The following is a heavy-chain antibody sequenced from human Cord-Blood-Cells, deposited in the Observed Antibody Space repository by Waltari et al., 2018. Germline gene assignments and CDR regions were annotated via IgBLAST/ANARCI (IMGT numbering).Heavy chain of an antibody. D-gene: IGHD1-1*01. CDR3: SRGNNVCDYCYYGMDV. CDR1: GGSIRSYY. J-gene: IGHJ6*02. CDR2: IYYSGST. Sequence: QVQRQESGPGLVKPSETLSLTCTVSGGSIRSYYWSGLRQPPGEGLECIGYIYYSGSTNYAHPRKSRFSISVDTSKNQFSLKLSSVTAADTASYYCSRGNNVCDYCYYGMDVWGQGTTVTVSS. V-gene: IGHV4-59*01.